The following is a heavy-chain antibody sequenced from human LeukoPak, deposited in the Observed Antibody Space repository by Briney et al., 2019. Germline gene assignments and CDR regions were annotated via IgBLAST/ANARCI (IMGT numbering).Heavy chain of an antibody. CDR1: GRSISSYY. D-gene: IGHD3-22*01. Sequence: KPSDTLSLTCTLSGRSISSYYWSWIRQPPGKGLEWIGYIYYSGGTNYNPSLKSRVTISVDTSKNHFSLKLSSVTAADTAVYYCARLNSSGYYYLYWGQGTLVTVSS. J-gene: IGHJ4*02. CDR3: ARLNSSGYYYLY. V-gene: IGHV4-59*08. CDR2: IYYSGGT.